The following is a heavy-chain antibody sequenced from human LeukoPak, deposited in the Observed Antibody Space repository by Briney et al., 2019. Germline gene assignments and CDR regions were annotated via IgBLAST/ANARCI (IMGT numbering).Heavy chain of an antibody. D-gene: IGHD2-15*01. CDR3: ARRVAHSDFFDA. Sequence: KPSETLSLTCAVSGGSISSTKTCGDWIRQPPGKGLEWIGTICYTGNTYYKPSLKSRVTISVDSSKNLFSLQLNSLIAADTAVYCCARRVAHSDFFDAWGQGTLVTVSS. CDR2: ICYTGNT. V-gene: IGHV4-39*01. CDR1: GGSISSTKTC. J-gene: IGHJ5*02.